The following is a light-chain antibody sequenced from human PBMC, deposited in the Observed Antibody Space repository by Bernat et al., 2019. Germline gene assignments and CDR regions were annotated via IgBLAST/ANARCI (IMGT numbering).Light chain of an antibody. V-gene: IGKV1-5*03. CDR2: KAS. CDR1: QSISSW. CDR3: QQYNSYPLT. J-gene: IGKJ4*01. Sequence: DIQMTQSPSTLSASVGDRVTITCRASQSISSWLARYQQKPGKAPKLLIFKASSLESGVPSRFSGSGSGTEFTLTISSLQPDDFATYYCQQYNSYPLTFGGGNKVEIK.